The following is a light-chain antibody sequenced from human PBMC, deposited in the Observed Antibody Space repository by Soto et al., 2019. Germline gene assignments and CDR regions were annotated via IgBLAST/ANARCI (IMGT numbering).Light chain of an antibody. CDR2: DVT. CDR1: INDIGTYNY. Sequence: QSALTQPASVSGSPGQSITLSCAGTINDIGTYNYVSWFQQHPGKAPKLIIYDVTHRPSGISTRFSGSKSGNTASLTISGLQAEDEAVYYCSSYKFSTTLRVFGGGTKLTVL. V-gene: IGLV2-14*03. CDR3: SSYKFSTTLRV. J-gene: IGLJ3*02.